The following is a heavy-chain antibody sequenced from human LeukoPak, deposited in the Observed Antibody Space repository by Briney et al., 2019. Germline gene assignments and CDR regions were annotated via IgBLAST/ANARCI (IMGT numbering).Heavy chain of an antibody. D-gene: IGHD3-3*01. CDR3: ARGERIFGVVGDMDV. Sequence: PGGSLRLSCAASGFTFSSYSMNWVRQAPGKGLEWVSYISSSSSTIYYADSVKGRFTISRDNAKNSLYLQMNSLRAEDTAVYYCARGERIFGVVGDMDVWGKGTTVTVSS. CDR1: GFTFSSYS. J-gene: IGHJ6*03. CDR2: ISSSSSTI. V-gene: IGHV3-48*01.